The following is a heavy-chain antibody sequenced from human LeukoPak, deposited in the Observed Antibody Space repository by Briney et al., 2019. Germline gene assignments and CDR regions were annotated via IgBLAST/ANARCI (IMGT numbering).Heavy chain of an antibody. Sequence: PGGSLRLSCAASGFTFSSYSMNWVRQAPGKGLEWVSSISSSSSYIYYSDSVKGRFTISRDNAKNSLYLQMNSLRAEDTAVYYCASSSPYYDFWSGYYTREFDPWGQGTLVTASS. CDR3: ASSSPYYDFWSGYYTREFDP. D-gene: IGHD3-3*01. V-gene: IGHV3-21*01. CDR1: GFTFSSYS. CDR2: ISSSSSYI. J-gene: IGHJ5*02.